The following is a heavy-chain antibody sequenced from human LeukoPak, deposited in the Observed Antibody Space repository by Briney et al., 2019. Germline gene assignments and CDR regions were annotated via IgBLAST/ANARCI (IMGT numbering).Heavy chain of an antibody. J-gene: IGHJ6*03. CDR3: ARDRYYYGPAGWYYYYMDV. CDR1: GGTFSSYA. Sequence: ASVKVSCKASGGTFSSYAISWMRQAPGQGLEWMGRIIPILGIANYAQKFQGRVTITADKSTSTAYMELSSLRSEDTAVYYCARDRYYYGPAGWYYYYMDVWGKGTTVTVSS. V-gene: IGHV1-69*04. CDR2: IIPILGIA. D-gene: IGHD3-10*01.